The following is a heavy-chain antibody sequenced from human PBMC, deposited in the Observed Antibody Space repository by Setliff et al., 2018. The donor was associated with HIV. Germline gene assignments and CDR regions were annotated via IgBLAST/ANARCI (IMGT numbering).Heavy chain of an antibody. CDR3: ARGRTAGYTYNSGY. CDR1: GYTFTSYY. V-gene: IGHV1-46*01. J-gene: IGHJ4*02. D-gene: IGHD1-1*01. CDR2: VNPSGGST. Sequence: ASVKVSCKASGYTFTSYYMHWVRQAPGQGLEWLGMVNPSGGSTAYAQKFQGRVTMTRDTSTNTVYMDLSGLRSDDTAVYYCARGRTAGYTYNSGYWGQGTLVTVSS.